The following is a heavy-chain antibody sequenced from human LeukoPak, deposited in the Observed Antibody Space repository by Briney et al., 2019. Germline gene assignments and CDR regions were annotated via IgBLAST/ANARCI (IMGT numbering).Heavy chain of an antibody. J-gene: IGHJ4*02. V-gene: IGHV3-23*01. CDR2: ISGSGGST. D-gene: IGHD3-22*01. CDR1: GFTFSCYA. CDR3: ANDVSASEYYYDSSGYSDY. Sequence: GGSLRLSCAASGFTFSCYAMSWVRQAPGKGLEWVSAISGSGGSTYYADSVKGRFTISRDNSKNTLYLQMNSLRAEDTAVYYCANDVSASEYYYDSSGYSDYWGQGTLVTVSS.